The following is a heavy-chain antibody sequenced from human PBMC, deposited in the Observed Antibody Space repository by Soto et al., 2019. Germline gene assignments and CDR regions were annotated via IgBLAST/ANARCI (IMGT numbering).Heavy chain of an antibody. CDR1: GYTFTSYY. Sequence: ASVKVSCKASGYTFTSYYMHWVRQAPGQGLEWMGIINPSGGSTSYAQKFQGRVTMTRDTSTSTVYMEPSSLRSEDTAVYYCARDSVAIWATVTTDNWFDPWGQGTLVTVSS. CDR3: ARDSVAIWATVTTDNWFDP. CDR2: INPSGGST. J-gene: IGHJ5*02. D-gene: IGHD4-4*01. V-gene: IGHV1-46*01.